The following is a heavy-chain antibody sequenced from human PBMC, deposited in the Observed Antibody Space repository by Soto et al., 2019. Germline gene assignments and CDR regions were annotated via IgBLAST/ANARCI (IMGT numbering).Heavy chain of an antibody. V-gene: IGHV4-31*03. Sequence: QVQLQESGPGLVKPSQTLSLTCTVSGGSITTGSSYWSGIRQHPGRGQEWIGYIYYSGSTSYKPSLKSRITMSVDTPKNQFSLKLNSVTAAATAVYYCARDDTRAGYDYWGQGTLVTVSS. CDR3: ARDDTRAGYDY. CDR1: GGSITTGSSY. D-gene: IGHD5-18*01. J-gene: IGHJ4*02. CDR2: IYYSGST.